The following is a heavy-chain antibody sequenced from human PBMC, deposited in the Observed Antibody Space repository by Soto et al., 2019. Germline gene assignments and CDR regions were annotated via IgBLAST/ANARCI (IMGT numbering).Heavy chain of an antibody. CDR2: IYHDGRT. CDR1: GGSISSILGTDS. J-gene: IGHJ6*02. Sequence: SETLSLTCAVSGGSISSILGTDSRSWIRQPPGKALEWIGYIYHDGRTYYNPSLKGRVTISVDTSKNQFSLKLSSVTAADTAVYYCARGLRRYSYGSLGYYYGMDVWGQGTTVT. CDR3: ARGLRRYSYGSLGYYYGMDV. V-gene: IGHV4-30-2*01. D-gene: IGHD5-18*01.